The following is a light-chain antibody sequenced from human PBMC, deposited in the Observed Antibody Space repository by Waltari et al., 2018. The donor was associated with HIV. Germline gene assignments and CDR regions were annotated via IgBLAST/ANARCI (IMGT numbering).Light chain of an antibody. V-gene: IGLV1-44*01. CDR3: AAWDDSLNGVV. CDR2: SNN. CDR1: SSNIGSNT. J-gene: IGLJ2*01. Sequence: QSVLPLPPSASGTPGQRVTISCSGSSSNIGSNTLHWYQQLPGTAPKLLIYSNNPRPSGVPDRFSGSKSGTSASLAIRGLQSEDEADYYCAAWDDSLNGVVFGGGTKLTVL.